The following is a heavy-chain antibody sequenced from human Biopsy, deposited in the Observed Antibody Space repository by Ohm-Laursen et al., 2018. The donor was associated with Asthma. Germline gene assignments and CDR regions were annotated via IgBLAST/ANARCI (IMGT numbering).Heavy chain of an antibody. D-gene: IGHD3-3*01. CDR2: IYYTGTT. CDR1: GGSISGFY. Sequence: SETLSLTCTVSGGSISGFYWSWIRQPPGKGLAWIGYIYYTGTTNYNPSLKSRVSISVDTSKNQFSLKLTSVTAADTAIYYCARDFGGWYYFDNWGQGSLVTVSS. CDR3: ARDFGGWYYFDN. J-gene: IGHJ4*02. V-gene: IGHV4-59*01.